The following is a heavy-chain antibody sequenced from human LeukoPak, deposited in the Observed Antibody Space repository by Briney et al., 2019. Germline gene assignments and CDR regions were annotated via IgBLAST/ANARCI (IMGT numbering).Heavy chain of an antibody. CDR3: ASWGGNPPDY. J-gene: IGHJ4*02. CDR2: INHSGST. D-gene: IGHD2-21*01. V-gene: IGHV4-34*01. CDR1: GGSFSGYY. Sequence: SETLSLTCAVYGGSFSGYYWSWIRQPPGKGLEWIGEINHSGSTNYNPSLKSRVTISVDTSKNQFSLKLSSVTAADTAVYHCASWGGNPPDYWGQGTLVTVSS.